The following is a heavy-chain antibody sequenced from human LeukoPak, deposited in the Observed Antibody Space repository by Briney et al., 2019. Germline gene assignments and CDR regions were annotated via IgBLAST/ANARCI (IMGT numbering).Heavy chain of an antibody. J-gene: IGHJ4*02. V-gene: IGHV4-34*01. CDR3: AGGLNYGDSSGWYGRSYYFDY. Sequence: SETLSLTCAVYGGSFSGYYWSWIRQPPGKGLEWIGEINHSGSTNYNPSLKSRVTISVDTSKNQFSLKLSSVTAADTAVYYCAGGLNYGDSSGWYGRSYYFDYWGQGTLVTVSS. CDR1: GGSFSGYY. CDR2: INHSGST. D-gene: IGHD6-19*01.